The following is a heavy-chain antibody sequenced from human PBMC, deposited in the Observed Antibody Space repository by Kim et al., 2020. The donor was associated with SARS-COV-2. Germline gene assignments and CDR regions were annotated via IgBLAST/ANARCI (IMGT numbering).Heavy chain of an antibody. CDR1: GFSTNHFG. Sequence: GGSLRLSCTASGFSTNHFGMHWVRQAPGKGLEWVAHIWYDGSNTYYADSVKGRFSIFRDNSKDTLYLQMNSLRVEDTAVYYCGAAKNWFDPWGQRRMVTVSS. D-gene: IGHD2-15*01. CDR3: GAAKNWFDP. J-gene: IGHJ5*02. V-gene: IGHV3-33*08. CDR2: IWYDGSNT.